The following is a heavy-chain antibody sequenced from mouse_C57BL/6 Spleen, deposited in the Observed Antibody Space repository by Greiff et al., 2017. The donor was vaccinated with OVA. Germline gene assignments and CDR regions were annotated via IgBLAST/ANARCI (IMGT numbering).Heavy chain of an antibody. Sequence: VQLQQPGAELVKPGASVKISCKASGYAFSSYWMNWVKQRPGKGLEWIGQIYPGDGDTNYNGKFKGKATLTADKSSSTAYMQLSSLTSEDSAVYFCAHGGDYRGYYAMDYWGQGTSVTVSS. CDR2: IYPGDGDT. J-gene: IGHJ4*01. CDR1: GYAFSSYW. CDR3: AHGGDYRGYYAMDY. D-gene: IGHD2-13*01. V-gene: IGHV1-80*01.